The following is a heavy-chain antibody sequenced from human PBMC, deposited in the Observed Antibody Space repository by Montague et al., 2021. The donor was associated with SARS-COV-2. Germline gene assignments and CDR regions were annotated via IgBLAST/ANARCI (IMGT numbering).Heavy chain of an antibody. V-gene: IGHV3-23*01. CDR3: AKDSRYSRGV. J-gene: IGHJ6*02. CDR2: IGGGGDTT. Sequence: SLRLSCAASGFTFSTYAMSWVRQAPGKGLEWVSTIGGGGDTTYYADSVKGRFTISRDNSKNTVFLQMNSLRAEDTATYYCAKDSRYSRGVWGQGTTVTVSS. D-gene: IGHD6-13*01. CDR1: GFTFSTYA.